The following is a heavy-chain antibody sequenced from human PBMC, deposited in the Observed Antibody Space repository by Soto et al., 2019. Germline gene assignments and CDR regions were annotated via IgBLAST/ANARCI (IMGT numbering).Heavy chain of an antibody. CDR3: ARDVWIRGELINWDYYYGMDV. J-gene: IGHJ6*02. Sequence: SVKVSCKASGGTFSSYAISWVLQAPGQGLEWMGGIIPIFGTANYAQKFQGRVTITADKSTSTAYMELSSLRSEDTAVYYCARDVWIRGELINWDYYYGMDVWGQGTTVTVPS. V-gene: IGHV1-69*06. D-gene: IGHD1-1*01. CDR1: GGTFSSYA. CDR2: IIPIFGTA.